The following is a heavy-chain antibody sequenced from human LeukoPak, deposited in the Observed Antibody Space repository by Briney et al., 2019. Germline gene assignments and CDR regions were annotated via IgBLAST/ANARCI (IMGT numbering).Heavy chain of an antibody. CDR2: IIPIFGTA. Sequence: SVKVSCKASGGTFSSYAISWVRQAPGQGLEWVGGIIPIFGTANYAQKFQGRVTITADESTSTAYMELSSLRSEDTAVYYCARDPLYSGYDYDYYYGMDVWGKGTTVTVSS. CDR1: GGTFSSYA. D-gene: IGHD5-12*01. CDR3: ARDPLYSGYDYDYYYGMDV. J-gene: IGHJ6*04. V-gene: IGHV1-69*13.